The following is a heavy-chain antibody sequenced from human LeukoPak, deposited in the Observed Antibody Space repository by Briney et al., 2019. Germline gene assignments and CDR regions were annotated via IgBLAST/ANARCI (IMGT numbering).Heavy chain of an antibody. D-gene: IGHD6-13*01. J-gene: IGHJ6*03. CDR2: IYYSGSI. CDR3: ARGKGIAPRLDYYYMDV. CDR1: GGSISSGGYY. Sequence: SQTLSLTCTVSGGSISSGGYYWSWIRQHPGKGLEWIGYIYYSGSINYNPSLKSRVTISVDTSKNQFSLKLSSVTAADTAVYYCARGKGIAPRLDYYYMDVWGKGTTVTVSS. V-gene: IGHV4-31*03.